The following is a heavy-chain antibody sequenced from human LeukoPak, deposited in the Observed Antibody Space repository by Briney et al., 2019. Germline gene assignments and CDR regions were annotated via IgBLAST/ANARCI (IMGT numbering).Heavy chain of an antibody. J-gene: IGHJ4*02. Sequence: RGSLRLSCVASGFTFSSYEMNWVRQAPGKGLEWVSYTSSSGNSIFYADFVKGRFTISRDNAKNSLYLQMNSLRAEDTAVYYCGGTGSSGDPVVDYWGQGTLVTVSS. CDR1: GFTFSSYE. V-gene: IGHV3-48*03. CDR3: GGTGSSGDPVVDY. D-gene: IGHD3-10*01. CDR2: TSSSGNSI.